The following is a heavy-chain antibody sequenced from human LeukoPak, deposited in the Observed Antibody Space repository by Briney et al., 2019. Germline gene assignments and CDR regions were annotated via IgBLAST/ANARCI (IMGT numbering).Heavy chain of an antibody. Sequence: SCKASGYTFTSYGMHWVRQAPGKGLEWVAVIWYDGSNRYYADSVKGRFTISRDNSKNTLYLQMNSLRAEDTAVYYCARDLVGATRGENWGQGTLVTVSS. J-gene: IGHJ4*02. CDR2: IWYDGSNR. CDR1: GYTFTSYG. D-gene: IGHD1-26*01. CDR3: ARDLVGATRGEN. V-gene: IGHV3-33*01.